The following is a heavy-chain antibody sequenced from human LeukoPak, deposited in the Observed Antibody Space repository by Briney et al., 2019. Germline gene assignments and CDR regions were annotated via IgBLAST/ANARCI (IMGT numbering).Heavy chain of an antibody. CDR2: INHSGST. J-gene: IGHJ3*02. CDR3: ARARMRDAFDI. V-gene: IGHV4-34*01. Sequence: SETLSLTCAVYGGSFSGYDWSWIRQPPGKGLEWIGEINHSGSTNYNPSLKSRVTISVDTSKNQFSLKLSSVTAADTAVYYCARARMRDAFDIWGQGTMVTVSS. CDR1: GGSFSGYD. D-gene: IGHD2-8*01.